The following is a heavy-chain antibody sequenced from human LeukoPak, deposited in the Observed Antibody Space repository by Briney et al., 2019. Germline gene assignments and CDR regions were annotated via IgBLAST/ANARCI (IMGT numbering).Heavy chain of an antibody. V-gene: IGHV4-39*01. CDR3: VGGYSSSWYPDWFDP. J-gene: IGHJ5*02. CDR2: IYYSGTT. D-gene: IGHD6-13*01. Sequence: SETLSLTCTVSGGSIRSGSYYWGWIRQPPGKGLEWVGSIYYSGTTYYNPSLKSRVTISLDTSKNQFSLKLSSVTAADTAVYYCVGGYSSSWYPDWFDPWGQGTLVTVSS. CDR1: GGSIRSGSYY.